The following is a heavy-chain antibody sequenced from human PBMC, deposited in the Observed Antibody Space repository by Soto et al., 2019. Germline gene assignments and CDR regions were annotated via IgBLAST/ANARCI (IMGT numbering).Heavy chain of an antibody. D-gene: IGHD3-10*01. J-gene: IGHJ6*02. CDR3: AKDIRSGSHFNPRTPDFYNGMDV. Sequence: QVQLVESGGGVVQPGRSLRLSCVTSGFTLSDHAMHWVRQPPGKAPEWVAPTSDDGTNEFYADSVKGRFTISRDNSQSTVYLQMSSLRSEDTALYYCAKDIRSGSHFNPRTPDFYNGMDVWGQGNRVTVSS. CDR1: GFTLSDHA. V-gene: IGHV3-30*18. CDR2: TSDDGTNE.